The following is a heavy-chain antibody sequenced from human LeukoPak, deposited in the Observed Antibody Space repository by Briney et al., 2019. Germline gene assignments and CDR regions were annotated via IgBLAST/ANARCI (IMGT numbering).Heavy chain of an antibody. J-gene: IGHJ6*04. CDR2: ISGSGKIT. D-gene: IGHD2-15*01. V-gene: IGHV3-48*03. Sequence: GGSLRLSRAASGFTFRRCEMSWVRQAPGKGVEWVSYISGSGKITYHADSVKGRFIISRDNAKSSLYLQMNSLRADDAAVYYCARAPWWNGMDVWGKGTTVTVSS. CDR1: GFTFRRCE. CDR3: ARAPWWNGMDV.